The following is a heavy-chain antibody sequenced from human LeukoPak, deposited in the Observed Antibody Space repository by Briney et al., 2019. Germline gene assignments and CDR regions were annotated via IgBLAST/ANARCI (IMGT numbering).Heavy chain of an antibody. J-gene: IGHJ5*02. D-gene: IGHD3-22*01. CDR3: ARDGYYDSSGYRLDP. V-gene: IGHV1-2*06. Sequence: ASVKVSCKASGYTFTGYYMHWVRQAPGQGLEWMGRINPNSGGTNYAQTFQGRVTITADKSTSTAYMELSSLRSEDTAVYYCARDGYYDSSGYRLDPWGQGTLVTVSS. CDR1: GYTFTGYY. CDR2: INPNSGGT.